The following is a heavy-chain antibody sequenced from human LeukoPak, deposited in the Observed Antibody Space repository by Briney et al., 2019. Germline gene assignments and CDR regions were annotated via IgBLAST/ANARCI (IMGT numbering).Heavy chain of an antibody. V-gene: IGHV3-30-3*02. D-gene: IGHD1-1*01. CDR1: GFTFSSYA. CDR2: ISYDGSSK. J-gene: IGHJ4*02. CDR3: AKWGTLEPNGPFDY. Sequence: GGSLRLSCAASGFTFSSYAMYWVRQAPGKGLEWVTFISYDGSSKYYADSVKGRFTISRDNSKNTLFLQMNSLRAEDTAVYYCAKWGTLEPNGPFDYWGQGTLVTVSS.